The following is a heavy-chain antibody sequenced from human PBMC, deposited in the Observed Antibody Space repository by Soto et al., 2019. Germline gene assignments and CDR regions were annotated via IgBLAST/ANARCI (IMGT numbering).Heavy chain of an antibody. CDR1: GLTFSSYA. CDR2: ISYDGSNK. D-gene: IGHD3-22*01. V-gene: IGHV3-30-3*01. CDR3: ARAGDSSGYYYDYWEYFDY. J-gene: IGHJ4*02. Sequence: GGSLRLSCAASGLTFSSYAMHWVRQAPGKGLEWVAVISYDGSNKYYADSVKGRFTISRDNSKNTLYLQMNSLRAEDTAVYYCARAGDSSGYYYDYWEYFDYWGQGTLVTVSS.